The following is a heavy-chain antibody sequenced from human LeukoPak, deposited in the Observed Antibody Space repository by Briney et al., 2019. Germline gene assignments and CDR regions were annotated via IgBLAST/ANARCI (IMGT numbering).Heavy chain of an antibody. Sequence: PGGSLRLSCAASGFTFNTYDMHWVRQAPGKGLEWVAVISYDARIKYYADSVKGRFTISRDNAKNTVHLQMNSLRAEDTAVYYCVRDLVYGSGSCGHWGQGTLVTVSS. D-gene: IGHD3-10*01. CDR3: VRDLVYGSGSCGH. V-gene: IGHV3-30-3*01. J-gene: IGHJ4*02. CDR2: ISYDARIK. CDR1: GFTFNTYD.